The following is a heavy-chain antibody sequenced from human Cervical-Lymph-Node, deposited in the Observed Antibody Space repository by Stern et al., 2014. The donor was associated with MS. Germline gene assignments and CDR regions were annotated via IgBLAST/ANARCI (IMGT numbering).Heavy chain of an antibody. CDR2: LITAFGTA. D-gene: IGHD3-10*01. CDR3: AGGDAREVQGGLFHFYSMDV. CDR1: GGTFSSNA. Sequence: QVQLVQSGAEVRKPGSSMKVSCKASGGTFSSNAINWVRQAPGQGLEWLGVLITAFGTAQIAQKFQGRVTITPDARRSTAYMELSSLRSEDTAVYYCAGGDAREVQGGLFHFYSMDVWGQGTTVTVSS. J-gene: IGHJ6*02. V-gene: IGHV1-69*01.